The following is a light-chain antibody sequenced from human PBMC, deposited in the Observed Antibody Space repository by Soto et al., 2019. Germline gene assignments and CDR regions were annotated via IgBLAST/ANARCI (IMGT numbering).Light chain of an antibody. CDR1: TSDVGSYSL. J-gene: IGLJ1*01. CDR3: SSYTSSSTNV. CDR2: EDS. V-gene: IGLV2-14*02. Sequence: QSALTQPASVSGSPGQSITMSCTGTTSDVGSYSLLSWYQQHPGKAPKLMIYEDSKRPSGVSNRFSGSKSGNTASLTISGLQAEDEADYYCSSYTSSSTNVFGTGTKVTVL.